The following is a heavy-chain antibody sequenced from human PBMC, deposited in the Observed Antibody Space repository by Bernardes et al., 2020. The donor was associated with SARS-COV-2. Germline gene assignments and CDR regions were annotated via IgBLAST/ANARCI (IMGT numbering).Heavy chain of an antibody. Sequence: ASVKVSCKASGYTFTDYHIHWVRQAPGQGLEWMGWVYPKSGDTSFAQNIQGRVTMTRDTSVSTAYMELSRLRFDDTAVYYCASVTWSSHDGFDIWGQGTVVTVSS. CDR1: GYTFTDYH. D-gene: IGHD6-13*01. CDR3: ASVTWSSHDGFDI. J-gene: IGHJ3*02. V-gene: IGHV1-2*02. CDR2: VYPKSGDT.